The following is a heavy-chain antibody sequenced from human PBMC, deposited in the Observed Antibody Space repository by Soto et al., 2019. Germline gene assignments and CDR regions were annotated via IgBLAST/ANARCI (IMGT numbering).Heavy chain of an antibody. CDR3: ARDGATVNYYYYYGMDV. V-gene: IGHV3-48*02. Sequence: SLRLSCAASGFTFSSYSMNWVRQAPGKGLEWVSYISSSSSTIYYADSVKGRFTISRDNAKNSLYLQMNSLRDEDTAVYYCARDGATVNYYYYYGMDVWGQGTTVTVSS. D-gene: IGHD4-17*01. J-gene: IGHJ6*02. CDR1: GFTFSSYS. CDR2: ISSSSSTI.